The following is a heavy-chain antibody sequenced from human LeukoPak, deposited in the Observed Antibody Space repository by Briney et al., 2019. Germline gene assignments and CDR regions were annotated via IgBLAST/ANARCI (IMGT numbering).Heavy chain of an antibody. CDR2: ISTYNGNT. Sequence: GASVKVSCKASGYTFTSYAISWVRQAPGQGLEWMGWISTYNGNTNYAQKLQGRVTMTTDTSTSTAYMELSSLRSEDTAVYYCATGLMVYATFDYWGQGTLVTVSS. D-gene: IGHD2-8*01. CDR3: ATGLMVYATFDY. CDR1: GYTFTSYA. V-gene: IGHV1-18*01. J-gene: IGHJ4*02.